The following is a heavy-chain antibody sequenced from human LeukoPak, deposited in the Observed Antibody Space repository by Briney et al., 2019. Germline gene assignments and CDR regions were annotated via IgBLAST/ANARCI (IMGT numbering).Heavy chain of an antibody. CDR2: IYYSRST. CDR1: GGSISSGGYY. Sequence: SQTLSLTCTVSGGSISSGGYYWSWIRQHPGKGLEWIGYIYYSRSTNYNPSLKSRVTISVDTSKNHFSLKLSSVTAADTAVYYCARAGQGDFWSGLRYFDYWGQGTLVTVSS. J-gene: IGHJ4*02. CDR3: ARAGQGDFWSGLRYFDY. V-gene: IGHV4-31*03. D-gene: IGHD3-3*01.